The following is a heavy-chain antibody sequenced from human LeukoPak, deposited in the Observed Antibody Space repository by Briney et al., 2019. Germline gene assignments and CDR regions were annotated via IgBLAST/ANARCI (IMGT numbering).Heavy chain of an antibody. CDR2: IYYSGST. Sequence: PSETLSLTCAVYGGSFSGYYWSWIRQPPGKGLEWIGYIYYSGSTNYNPSLKSRVTISVDTSKNQFSLNLSSVTAADTAVYYCARQISGNFDYWGQGTLVTVSS. J-gene: IGHJ4*02. CDR3: ARQISGNFDY. V-gene: IGHV4-59*08. CDR1: GGSFSGYY. D-gene: IGHD3-3*01.